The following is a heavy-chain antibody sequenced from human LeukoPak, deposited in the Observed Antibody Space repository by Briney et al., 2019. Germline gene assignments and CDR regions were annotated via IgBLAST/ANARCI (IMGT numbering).Heavy chain of an antibody. D-gene: IGHD2-2*01. J-gene: IGHJ4*02. CDR3: VRLGSTSPGNWYKLFDQ. V-gene: IGHV1-46*01. CDR1: GYTFTSYY. CDR2: INPSGGST. Sequence: ASVKVSCKASGYTFTSYYMHCVRQAPGQGLEWMGIINPSGGSTSYAQKFQGRVTITADESTSTAYMELSSLRSEDTAVYYCVRLGSTSPGNWYKLFDQWGQGTLVTVSS.